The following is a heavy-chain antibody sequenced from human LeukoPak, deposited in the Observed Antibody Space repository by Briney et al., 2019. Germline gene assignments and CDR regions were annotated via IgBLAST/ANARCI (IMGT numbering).Heavy chain of an antibody. CDR3: AKDWYSGPSTWFDP. J-gene: IGHJ5*02. CDR1: GFTFSSYA. Sequence: GGSLRLSCVASGFTFSSYAMCWVRQAPGKGLECVSVISGSGRTTDYADSVKGRFTISRDNSKDTLYLHLNSLRAEDTALYYCAKDWYSGPSTWFDPWGQGTLVTVSS. CDR2: ISGSGRTT. V-gene: IGHV3-23*01. D-gene: IGHD2-15*01.